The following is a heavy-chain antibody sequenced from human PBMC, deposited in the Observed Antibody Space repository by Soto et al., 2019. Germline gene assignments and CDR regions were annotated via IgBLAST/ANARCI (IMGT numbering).Heavy chain of an antibody. V-gene: IGHV4-59*01. CDR2: VYYTGST. D-gene: IGHD6-19*01. CDR1: GGSISGSY. Sequence: SETLSLTCSVFGGSISGSYWSWIRQSPGKGLEWLGYVYYTGSTNYSPSLRSRVSISVDTSKNEFSLRLSSVTAADTAVYFCARSVAVPGAHIDYWGQGTQVTVSS. CDR3: ARSVAVPGAHIDY. J-gene: IGHJ4*02.